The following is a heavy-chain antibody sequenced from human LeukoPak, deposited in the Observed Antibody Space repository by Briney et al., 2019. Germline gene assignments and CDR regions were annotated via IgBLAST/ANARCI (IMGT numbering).Heavy chain of an antibody. CDR1: GFTFSSYS. Sequence: GGSLRLSCAASGFTFSSYSMNWVRQAPGKGLEWVSSISSSSSYIYYADSVKGRFTISRDKAKNSLYLQMKRLRAEDTAVYYCASIMAGTGVGYYGMDVWGQGTTVTVYS. V-gene: IGHV3-21*01. J-gene: IGHJ6*02. CDR2: ISSSSSYI. CDR3: ASIMAGTGVGYYGMDV. D-gene: IGHD6-19*01.